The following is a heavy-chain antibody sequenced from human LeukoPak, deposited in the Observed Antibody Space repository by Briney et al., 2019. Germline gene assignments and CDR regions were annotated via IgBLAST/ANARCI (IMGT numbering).Heavy chain of an antibody. J-gene: IGHJ5*01. CDR3: ARGPHDGSGWYEF. D-gene: IGHD3-22*01. CDR1: GYTSTNYY. Sequence: ASVNVSCNASGYTSTNYYMHWVRQAPGQGLKWMGRINPTGGSSSYAQKFQGRVTMTRDTSTSTVYMELSSLRSEDTDVYFCARGPHDGSGWYEFWGQGTLVTVS. V-gene: IGHV1-46*01. CDR2: INPTGGSS.